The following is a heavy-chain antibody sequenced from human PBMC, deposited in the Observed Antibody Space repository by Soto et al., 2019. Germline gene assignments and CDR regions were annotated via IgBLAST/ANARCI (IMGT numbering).Heavy chain of an antibody. CDR3: AREVVVFGVIIPTPMDV. Sequence: EVPLVESGGGLVRPGGSLRLSCAASGFTFSGYEMNWVRQAPGKGLEWVSYISGSGSTIYYADSVKGRFTISRDNAKDSLYLQMNSRRAEDTAVYYCAREVVVFGVIIPTPMDVWGQGTTVTVSS. CDR1: GFTFSGYE. J-gene: IGHJ6*02. CDR2: ISGSGSTI. D-gene: IGHD3-22*01. V-gene: IGHV3-48*03.